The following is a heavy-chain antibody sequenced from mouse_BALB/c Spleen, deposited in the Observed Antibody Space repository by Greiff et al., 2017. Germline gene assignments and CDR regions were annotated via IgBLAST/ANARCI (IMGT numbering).Heavy chain of an antibody. CDR2: ISSGSSTI. CDR3: AREDTTAT. D-gene: IGHD1-2*01. J-gene: IGHJ3*01. CDR1: GFTFSSFG. V-gene: IGHV5-17*02. Sequence: EVKLMESGGGLVKPGGSRKLSCAASGFTFSSFGMHWVRQAPEKGLEWVAYISSGSSTIYYADTVKGRFTISRDNPKNTLFLQMTSLRSEDTAMYYCAREDTTATWGQGTLVTVSA.